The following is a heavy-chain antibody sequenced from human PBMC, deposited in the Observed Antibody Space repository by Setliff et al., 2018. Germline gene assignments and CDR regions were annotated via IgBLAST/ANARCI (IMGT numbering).Heavy chain of an antibody. J-gene: IGHJ4*02. Sequence: PGGSLRLSCAASGFTFTTYWMSWVRQAPGKGLEWVANINQDGSEKFFVDSVKGRFTVSRYNSKNTLYLQMNSLRAEDTAVYYCAKDPGDSSGSFEYWGQGTPVTVSS. D-gene: IGHD3-22*01. CDR2: INQDGSEK. CDR1: GFTFTTYW. CDR3: AKDPGDSSGSFEY. V-gene: IGHV3-7*01.